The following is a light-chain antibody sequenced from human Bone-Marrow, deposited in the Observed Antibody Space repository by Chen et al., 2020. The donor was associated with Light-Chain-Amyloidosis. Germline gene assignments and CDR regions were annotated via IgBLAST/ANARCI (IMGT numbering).Light chain of an antibody. V-gene: IGKV3-20*01. CDR3: QQYGTSPLT. J-gene: IGKJ4*01. Sequence: EIVLTQSPGTLSLSPGEVANLSCRASQTISSNYLTCYQQKFGQAPRLLIYGSSSRATGIPDRFTGSGSGTDFTLTINRLEPEDFAMYYCQQYGTSPLTFGGGTKVEIK. CDR1: QTISSNY. CDR2: GSS.